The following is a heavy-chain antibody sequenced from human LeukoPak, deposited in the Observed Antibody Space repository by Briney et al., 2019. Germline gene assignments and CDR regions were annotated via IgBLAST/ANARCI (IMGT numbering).Heavy chain of an antibody. CDR1: GGSISSYY. J-gene: IGHJ4*02. CDR3: AREVRSSGYSLDY. D-gene: IGHD3-22*01. Sequence: SETLTLTCTVSGGSISSYYWSWIRQPAGKGREWIGRIYSSGSTNYNPSLKSRVTMSVDTSKNQFSLKLRSVTAADTAVYYCAREVRSSGYSLDYWGQGTLVTVSS. V-gene: IGHV4-4*07. CDR2: IYSSGST.